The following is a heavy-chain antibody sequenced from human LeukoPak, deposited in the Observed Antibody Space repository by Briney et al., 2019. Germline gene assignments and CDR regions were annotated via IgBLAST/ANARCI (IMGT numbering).Heavy chain of an antibody. J-gene: IGHJ5*02. CDR2: IYHSGST. CDR1: GGSISSGGYS. CDR3: AGYCSGGSCVLGVFAP. Sequence: SETLSLTCAVSGGSISSGGYSWSWIRQPPGKGLEWIGYIYHSGSTYYNPSLKSRVTISVDRSKNQFSLKLSSVTAADTAVYFCAGYCSGGSCVLGVFAPGGQGTLVPVSS. V-gene: IGHV4-30-2*01. D-gene: IGHD2-15*01.